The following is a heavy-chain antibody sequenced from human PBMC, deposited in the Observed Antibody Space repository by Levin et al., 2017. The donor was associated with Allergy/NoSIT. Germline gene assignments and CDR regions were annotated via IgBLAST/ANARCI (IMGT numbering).Heavy chain of an antibody. Sequence: SETLSLTCTVSGDSINSRSYYWGWIRQPPGKGLEWIGRLYFSDTSYYNPSLRSRVTISVDSSKNQFSLRLNSVTAADTAMYYCARAAVGGYTSSWYYFDNWGQGTLVTVSS. V-gene: IGHV4-39*07. CDR3: ARAAVGGYTSSWYYFDN. D-gene: IGHD6-13*01. CDR2: LYFSDTS. J-gene: IGHJ4*02. CDR1: GDSINSRSYY.